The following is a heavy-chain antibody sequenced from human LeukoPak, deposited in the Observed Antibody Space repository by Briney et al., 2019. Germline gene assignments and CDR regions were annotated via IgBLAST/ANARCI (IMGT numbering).Heavy chain of an antibody. Sequence: ASVKVSCKASGYTFTSYGISWVRQAPGQGLEWMGWISAYNGNTDYEQKLQGRVTMTTDTSTSTAYMELRSLRSDDAAVYYCARDRVEETVMVTVPDYWGQGTLVTVSS. CDR3: ARDRVEETVMVTVPDY. V-gene: IGHV1-18*01. CDR1: GYTFTSYG. CDR2: ISAYNGNT. D-gene: IGHD5-18*01. J-gene: IGHJ4*02.